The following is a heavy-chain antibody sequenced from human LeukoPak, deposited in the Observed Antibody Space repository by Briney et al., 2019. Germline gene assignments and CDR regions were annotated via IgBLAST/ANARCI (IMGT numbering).Heavy chain of an antibody. CDR2: IWYDGSNK. J-gene: IGHJ5*02. CDR3: ARGQRRVVPAAIKFSWFDP. Sequence: GGSLRLSCAASGFTFSSYGMHWVRQAPGKGLEWVAVIWYDGSNKYYADSVKGRFTISRDNAKNSLYLQMNSLRAEDTAVYYCARGQRRVVPAAIKFSWFDPWGQGTLVTVSS. CDR1: GFTFSSYG. D-gene: IGHD2-2*02. V-gene: IGHV3-33*01.